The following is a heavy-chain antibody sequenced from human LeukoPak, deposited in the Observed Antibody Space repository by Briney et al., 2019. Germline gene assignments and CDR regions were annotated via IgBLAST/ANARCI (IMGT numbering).Heavy chain of an antibody. V-gene: IGHV3-23*01. CDR3: AKDGSSSWHPYYFDY. D-gene: IGHD6-13*01. J-gene: IGHJ4*02. CDR2: ISGSGGST. Sequence: QSGGSLRLSCAASGFTVSSNEMSWVRQAPGKGLEWVSAISGSGGSTYYADSVKGRFTISRDNSKSTLYLQMNSLRAEDTAVYYCAKDGSSSWHPYYFDYWGQGTLVTVSS. CDR1: GFTVSSNE.